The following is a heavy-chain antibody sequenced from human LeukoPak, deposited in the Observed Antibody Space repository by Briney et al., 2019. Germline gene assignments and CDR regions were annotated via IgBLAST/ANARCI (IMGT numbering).Heavy chain of an antibody. CDR3: ARGLDYDAFDI. V-gene: IGHV3-48*01. Sequence: GGSLRLSCAASGFTFSSYSMNWVRQAPGKGLEWVSYISSSSSTIYYADSVKGRFTISRDNAKNSLYLQMNSLRAEDTAVYYCARGLDYDAFDIWGQETMVTVSS. CDR1: GFTFSSYS. D-gene: IGHD3/OR15-3a*01. CDR2: ISSSSSTI. J-gene: IGHJ3*02.